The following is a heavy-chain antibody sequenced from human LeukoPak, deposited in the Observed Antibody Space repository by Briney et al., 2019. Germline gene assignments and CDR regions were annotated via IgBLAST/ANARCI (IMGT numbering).Heavy chain of an antibody. Sequence: ASVKVSCKASGYTFTGYYMHWVRQAPGQGLEWMGWINPNSGGTNYAQKFQGRVTMTRDTSISTVYMELSRLRSDDTAVYYCASPQFYGSGSYFRDYWGQGTLVTVSS. CDR2: INPNSGGT. J-gene: IGHJ4*02. CDR3: ASPQFYGSGSYFRDY. D-gene: IGHD3-10*01. CDR1: GYTFTGYY. V-gene: IGHV1-2*02.